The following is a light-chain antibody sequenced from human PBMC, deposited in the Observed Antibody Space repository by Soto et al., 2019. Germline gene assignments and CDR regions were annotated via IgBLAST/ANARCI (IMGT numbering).Light chain of an antibody. Sequence: DIQMTQSPSTLSASVGDRVTITCRASQSISSWLACYQQKPGKAPKLLIYKASSLESGDPSRFSGSGSGREFTLTISSLQPDDFATYYCQQYNSYPLWPFGLGTKVQIK. CDR1: QSISSW. J-gene: IGKJ1*01. V-gene: IGKV1-5*03. CDR3: QQYNSYPLWP. CDR2: KAS.